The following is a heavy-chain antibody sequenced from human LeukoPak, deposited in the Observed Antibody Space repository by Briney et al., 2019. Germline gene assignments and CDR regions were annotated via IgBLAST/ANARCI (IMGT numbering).Heavy chain of an antibody. CDR1: GFTFSSYA. V-gene: IGHV3-30-3*01. D-gene: IGHD3-3*01. CDR2: ISYDGSNK. J-gene: IGHJ4*02. Sequence: LSGRSPRLSCAASGFTFSSYAMHWVRQAPGKGLEWVAVISYDGSNKYYADSVKGRFTISRDNAKNSLYLQMNSLRAEDTALYYCAKASGYDFWSGPDYWGQGTLVTVSS. CDR3: AKASGYDFWSGPDY.